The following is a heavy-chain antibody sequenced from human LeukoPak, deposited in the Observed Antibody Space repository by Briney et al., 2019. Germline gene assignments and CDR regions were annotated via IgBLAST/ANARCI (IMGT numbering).Heavy chain of an antibody. Sequence: GGSLRLSCAASYGMHWVRQAPGKGLEWVAFIRYDGSNKYHADSVKGRFTISRDNSKNTLYLQMNSLKTEDTAVYYCTPSLGYQLLYRAWGHYWGQGTLVTVSS. V-gene: IGHV3-30*02. CDR2: IRYDGSNK. J-gene: IGHJ4*02. D-gene: IGHD2-2*02. CDR3: TPSLGYQLLYRAWGHY. CDR1: YG.